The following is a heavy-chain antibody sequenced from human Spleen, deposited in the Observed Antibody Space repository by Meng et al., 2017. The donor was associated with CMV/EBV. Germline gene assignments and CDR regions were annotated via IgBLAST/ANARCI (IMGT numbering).Heavy chain of an antibody. V-gene: IGHV4-4*02. CDR2: LYYTGST. CDR3: ARAPLDFWSNYHAYYFDY. CDR1: SSSGGCW. Sequence: SSSGGCWGTWGRQPPGKGLEGIGQLYYTGSTNYNPSLGSRATMSVDTSKNQFSLKLNSVTAADTAVYYCARAPLDFWSNYHAYYFDYWGQGTLVTVSS. D-gene: IGHD3-3*01. J-gene: IGHJ4*02.